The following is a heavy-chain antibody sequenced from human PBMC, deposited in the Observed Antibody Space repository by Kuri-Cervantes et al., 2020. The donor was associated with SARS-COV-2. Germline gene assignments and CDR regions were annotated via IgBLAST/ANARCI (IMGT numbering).Heavy chain of an antibody. CDR2: ISHSGSTI. Sequence: GGSLRLSCAASGFTFSSYEMNWVRQAPGKGLEWVSKISHSGSTIYYADSVKGRFAISRDNAKNSMYLQMNSLRVEDTAVYYCGTLFKYESSAYRPIENWGQGILVTVSS. V-gene: IGHV3-48*03. CDR3: GTLFKYESSAYRPIEN. CDR1: GFTFSSYE. D-gene: IGHD3-22*01. J-gene: IGHJ4*02.